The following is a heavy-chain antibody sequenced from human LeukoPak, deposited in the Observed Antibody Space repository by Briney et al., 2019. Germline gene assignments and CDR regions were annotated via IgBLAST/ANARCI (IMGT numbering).Heavy chain of an antibody. CDR3: ATKRVTTANYFDY. CDR1: GGSISSTNNY. J-gene: IGHJ4*02. Sequence: PWETLSLTCTVSGGSISSTNNYWGWIGQPPGLGLDWIGSFYYSGSTYYNPSLKSRVTISVDTSKNQFSLRLSSVTDAATAVYYCATKRVTTANYFDYWGQGTLVTVSS. D-gene: IGHD4-17*01. V-gene: IGHV4-39*01. CDR2: FYYSGST.